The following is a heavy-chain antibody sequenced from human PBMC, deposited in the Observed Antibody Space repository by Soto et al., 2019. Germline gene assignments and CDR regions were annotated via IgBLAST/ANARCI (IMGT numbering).Heavy chain of an antibody. V-gene: IGHV3-21*01. CDR1: GFTFSSYS. Sequence: EVQLVESGGGLVQPGGSLRLSCAASGFTFSSYSMNWVRQAPGQGLEWVSSISSSRTYIYYADSVKGRFTISRDNAKKTPDLQTNSLRAEDTAVYYCARFLRYYGMDVWGQGTTVTVSS. J-gene: IGHJ6*02. CDR3: ARFLRYYGMDV. CDR2: ISSSRTYI.